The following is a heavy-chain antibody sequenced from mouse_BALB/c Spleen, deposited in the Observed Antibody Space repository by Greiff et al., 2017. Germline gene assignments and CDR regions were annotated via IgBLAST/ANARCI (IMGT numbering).Heavy chain of an antibody. Sequence: QVQLQQSGPGLVQPSQSLSITCTVSGFSLTSYGVHWVRQSPGKGLEWLGVIWSGGSTDYNAAFISRLSISKDNSKSQVFFKMNSLQANDTAIYYCARKDYGKEYYAMDYWGQGTSVTVSS. J-gene: IGHJ4*01. V-gene: IGHV2-2*02. CDR3: ARKDYGKEYYAMDY. D-gene: IGHD2-1*01. CDR2: IWSGGST. CDR1: GFSLTSYG.